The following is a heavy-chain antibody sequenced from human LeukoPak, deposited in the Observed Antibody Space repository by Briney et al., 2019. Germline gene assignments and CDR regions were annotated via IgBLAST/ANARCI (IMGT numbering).Heavy chain of an antibody. Sequence: GGSLRLSCAVSGFTFSEYLMYWVRQTPEKGLEWVSSISSSSSYIYYADSVKGRFTISRDNAKNSLYLQMNSLRAEDTAVYYCARDVRGYTNWGQGTLVTVSS. CDR3: ARDVRGYTN. CDR1: GFTFSEYL. D-gene: IGHD5-12*01. V-gene: IGHV3-21*01. J-gene: IGHJ4*02. CDR2: ISSSSSYI.